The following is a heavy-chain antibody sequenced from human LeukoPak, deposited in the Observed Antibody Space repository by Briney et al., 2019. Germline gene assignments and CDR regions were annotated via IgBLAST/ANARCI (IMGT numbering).Heavy chain of an antibody. V-gene: IGHV1-2*02. CDR3: ARDNDIVAHRRGFDP. Sequence: ASVKVSCKASGYTFTGYYMHWVRQAPGQGLEWMGWINPNSGGTNYAQKFQGRVTMTRDTSISTAYMELSRLRSDDTAVYYCARDNDIVAHRRGFDPWGQGTLVTVSS. CDR2: INPNSGGT. CDR1: GYTFTGYY. D-gene: IGHD5-12*01. J-gene: IGHJ5*02.